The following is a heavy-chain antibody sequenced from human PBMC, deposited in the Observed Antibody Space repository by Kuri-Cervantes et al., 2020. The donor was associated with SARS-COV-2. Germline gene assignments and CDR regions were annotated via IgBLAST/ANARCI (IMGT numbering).Heavy chain of an antibody. CDR1: GGSISSYY. CDR2: IHCSGTT. Sequence: GSLRFSSTVSGGSISSYYWSWIRQPPGKGLEWMGYIHCSGTTTYTPSLKSRLTISLDTPKNQFSLKVTSVTAADTPVYYCARGSYDSSGYYFEDYWGQGTLVTVSS. D-gene: IGHD3-22*01. J-gene: IGHJ4*02. V-gene: IGHV4-59*01. CDR3: ARGSYDSSGYYFEDY.